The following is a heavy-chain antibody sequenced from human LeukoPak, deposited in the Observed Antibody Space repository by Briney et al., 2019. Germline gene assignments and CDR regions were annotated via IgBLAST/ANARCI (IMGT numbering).Heavy chain of an antibody. D-gene: IGHD6-13*01. CDR1: GGTFSSYA. CDR2: IIPIFGTA. V-gene: IGHV1-69*06. J-gene: IGHJ4*01. Sequence: GASVRVSCKASGGTFSSYAISWVRQAPGQGLEWMGGIIPIFGTANYAQNLQGRVTITADRPTTTAYMELSSLRSEDTAVYYCARVPQGSSWPYYFGYSGHGTLVTVSS. CDR3: ARVPQGSSWPYYFGY.